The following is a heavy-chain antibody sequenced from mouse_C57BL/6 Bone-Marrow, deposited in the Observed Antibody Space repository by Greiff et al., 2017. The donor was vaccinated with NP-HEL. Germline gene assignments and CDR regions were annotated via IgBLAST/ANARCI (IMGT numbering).Heavy chain of an antibody. Sequence: VQLQQPGAELVRPGTSVKLSCKASGYTFTSYWMHWVKQRPGQGLEWIGVIDPSDSYTNYNQKFKGKATLTVDTSSSTAYMQLSSLTSEDSAVYYCAREGYYYYGSSRYFDVWGTGTTVTVSS. J-gene: IGHJ1*03. CDR3: AREGYYYYGSSRYFDV. V-gene: IGHV1-59*01. CDR1: GYTFTSYW. D-gene: IGHD1-1*01. CDR2: IDPSDSYT.